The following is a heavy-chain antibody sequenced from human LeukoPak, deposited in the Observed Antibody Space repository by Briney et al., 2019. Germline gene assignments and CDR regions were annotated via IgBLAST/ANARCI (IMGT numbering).Heavy chain of an antibody. Sequence: SETLSLTCAVYGGSFSGYYWSWIRQPPGKGLEWIGEINHSGSTNYNPSLKSRVTISVDTSKNQFSLKLSSVTAADTAVYYCARVRFLEWFLFGTFYYYYYMDVWGKGTTVTVSS. V-gene: IGHV4-34*01. CDR1: GGSFSGYY. J-gene: IGHJ6*03. D-gene: IGHD3-3*01. CDR3: ARVRFLEWFLFGTFYYYYYMDV. CDR2: INHSGST.